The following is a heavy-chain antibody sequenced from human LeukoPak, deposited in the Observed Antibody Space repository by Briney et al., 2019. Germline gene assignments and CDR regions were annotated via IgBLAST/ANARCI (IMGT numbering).Heavy chain of an antibody. CDR2: INHSGST. V-gene: IGHV4-34*01. Sequence: SETLSLTCAVYGGSFSGYYWSWIRQPPGKGLEWIGEINHSGSTNYNPSLKSRVTISVDTSKNQFSLKLSSVTAADTAVYYCARGLKGPWFDPWGQGTLVTVSS. CDR1: GGSFSGYY. J-gene: IGHJ5*02. CDR3: ARGLKGPWFDP.